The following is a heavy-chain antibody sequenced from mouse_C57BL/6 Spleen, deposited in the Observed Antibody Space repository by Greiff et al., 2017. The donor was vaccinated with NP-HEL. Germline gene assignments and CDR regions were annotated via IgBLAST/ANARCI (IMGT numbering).Heavy chain of an antibody. Sequence: QVQLQQSGAELVRPGTSVKVSCKASGYAFTNYLIEWVKQRPGQGLEWIGVINPGSGGTNYNEKFKGKATLTADKSSSTAYMQLSSLTSEDSAVYCCARSYDGYSPFDDWGQGTTLTVSS. CDR1: GYAFTNYL. CDR3: ARSYDGYSPFDD. CDR2: INPGSGGT. V-gene: IGHV1-54*01. D-gene: IGHD2-3*01. J-gene: IGHJ2*01.